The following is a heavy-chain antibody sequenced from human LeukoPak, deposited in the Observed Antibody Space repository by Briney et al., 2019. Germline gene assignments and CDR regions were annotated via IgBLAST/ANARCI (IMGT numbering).Heavy chain of an antibody. J-gene: IGHJ5*02. D-gene: IGHD6-19*01. CDR3: AREGYSSGWYASRMYNWFDP. V-gene: IGHV3-7*01. Sequence: PGGSLRLSCAASGFIFSNYAMSWVRQAPGKGLEWVANIKQDGSEKYYVDSVKGRFTISRDNAKNSLYLQMNSLRAEDTAVYYCAREGYSSGWYASRMYNWFDPWGQGTLVTVSS. CDR1: GFIFSNYA. CDR2: IKQDGSEK.